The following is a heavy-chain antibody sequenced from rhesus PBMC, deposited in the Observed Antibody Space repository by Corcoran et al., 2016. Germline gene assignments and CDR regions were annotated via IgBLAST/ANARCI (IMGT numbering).Heavy chain of an antibody. CDR2: ISGKSGTT. Sequence: QLQLQESGPGLVKPSETLSLTCGVSGGSRRSNPWVGIRQPPGKGLGWIGRISGKSGTTDYSPSLKSRVTISTDTSKDQVSLRLTSVTAADSAVYYCARGCSGDGCPLVHIDFWGQGVLVTVSS. CDR3: ARGCSGDGCPLVHIDF. D-gene: IGHD2-21*01. V-gene: IGHV4-173*01. CDR1: GGSRRSNP. J-gene: IGHJ4*01.